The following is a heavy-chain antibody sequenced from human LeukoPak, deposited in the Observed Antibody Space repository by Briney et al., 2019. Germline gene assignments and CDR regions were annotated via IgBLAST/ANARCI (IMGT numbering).Heavy chain of an antibody. CDR3: ARRNPPWGCSGGSCYQPGFDY. CDR2: INHSGST. Sequence: SETLSLTCAVYGGSFSGYYWSWIRQPPGKGLEWIGEINHSGSTNYNPSLKSRVTISVDTSKNQFSLKLSSVTAADTAVYYCARRNPPWGCSGGSCYQPGFDYWGQGTLVTVSS. J-gene: IGHJ4*02. D-gene: IGHD2-15*01. V-gene: IGHV4-34*01. CDR1: GGSFSGYY.